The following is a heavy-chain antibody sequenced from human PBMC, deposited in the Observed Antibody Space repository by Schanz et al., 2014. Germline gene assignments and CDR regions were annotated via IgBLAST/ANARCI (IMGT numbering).Heavy chain of an antibody. J-gene: IGHJ6*02. CDR1: GFTFSTYY. V-gene: IGHV3-21*05. CDR3: ARDMTSMGESGFYYYGMDV. Sequence: EVQLVESGGGLVKPGGSLRLSCAASGFTFSTYYMNWVRQAPGKGLEWVSYISSSGSYTNYADSVKGRFTISRDNAKKSLYLRMNSLRAEDTAVYYCARDMTSMGESGFYYYGMDVWGQGTTATVSS. D-gene: IGHD1-26*01. CDR2: ISSSGSYT.